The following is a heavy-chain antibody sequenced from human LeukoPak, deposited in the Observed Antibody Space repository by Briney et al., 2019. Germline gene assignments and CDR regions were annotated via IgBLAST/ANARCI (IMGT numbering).Heavy chain of an antibody. J-gene: IGHJ4*02. V-gene: IGHV3-7*04. CDR3: AGGSGWTTTY. Sequence: GGSLRLSCAASEFTFSKYWMSWVRQAPGKGLEWVGNIKQDGSEKFYVDSVRGRFTISKDNTKNSLYLQMDSVRVEDTAVYYCAGGSGWTTTYWGQGTLVTVSS. CDR2: IKQDGSEK. CDR1: EFTFSKYW. D-gene: IGHD3-22*01.